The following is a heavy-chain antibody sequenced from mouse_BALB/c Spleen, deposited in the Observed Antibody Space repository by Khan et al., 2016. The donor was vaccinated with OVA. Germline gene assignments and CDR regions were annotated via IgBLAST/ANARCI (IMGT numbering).Heavy chain of an antibody. CDR3: ARLAYYYNSEGFAY. V-gene: IGHV5-6*01. CDR1: GFTFSTYG. Sequence: EVELVESGGDLVKPGGSLKLSCAASGFTFSTYGMSWVRQTPDQRLEWVATISTGGHYTYYIDSVQGRFTIFRDNAKNTLHLQMSRLKAEDTARYYWARLAYYYNSEGFAYWGQGTLVTVSA. J-gene: IGHJ3*01. D-gene: IGHD1-1*02. CDR2: ISTGGHYT.